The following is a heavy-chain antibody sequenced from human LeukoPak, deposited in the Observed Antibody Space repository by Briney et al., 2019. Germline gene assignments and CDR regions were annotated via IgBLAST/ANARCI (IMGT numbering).Heavy chain of an antibody. CDR3: ARVDCSGGSCYLRPFDY. Sequence: GGSLRLSCAASGFTFSSYAIHWVRQAPGKGLEWVAVISYDGSNRYYGDSVKGRFTISRDNSKNTLYLQMNSLRGEDTAVYYCARVDCSGGSCYLRPFDYWGQGTLVTVSS. V-gene: IGHV3-30-3*01. J-gene: IGHJ4*02. CDR2: ISYDGSNR. CDR1: GFTFSSYA. D-gene: IGHD2-15*01.